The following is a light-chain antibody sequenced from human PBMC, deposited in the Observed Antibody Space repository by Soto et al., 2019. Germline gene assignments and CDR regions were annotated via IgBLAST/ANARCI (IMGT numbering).Light chain of an antibody. CDR3: QQHFDTPPT. V-gene: IGKV4-1*01. Sequence: DIVMTQSPDSLAVSLGERATINCRSSQSVLYSSTNKNYLAWYQQRPGQSPKLLIYWASTRESGVPDRFSGSGSGTDFPLTISSLQAEDVAVYYCQQHFDTPPTFGPGTKVEIK. J-gene: IGKJ1*01. CDR2: WAS. CDR1: QSVLYSSTNKNY.